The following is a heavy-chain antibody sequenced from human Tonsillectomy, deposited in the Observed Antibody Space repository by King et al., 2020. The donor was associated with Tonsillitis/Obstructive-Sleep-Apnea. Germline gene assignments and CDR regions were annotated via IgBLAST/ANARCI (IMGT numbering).Heavy chain of an antibody. CDR2: IYYSGST. CDR3: ARDQGYCSGGSCSYWYFDL. CDR1: GGSISSYY. Sequence: PLQESGPGLVKPSETLSLTCTVSGGSISSYYWSWIRQPPGKGLEWIGYIYYSGSTNYNPSLKSRVTISVDTSKNQFSLKLSSVTAADTAVYYCARDQGYCSGGSCSYWYFDLWGRGTLVTVSS. J-gene: IGHJ2*01. D-gene: IGHD2-15*01. V-gene: IGHV4-59*01.